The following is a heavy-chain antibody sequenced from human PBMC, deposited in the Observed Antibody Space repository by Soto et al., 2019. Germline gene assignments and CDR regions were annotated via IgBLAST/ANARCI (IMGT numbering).Heavy chain of an antibody. V-gene: IGHV4-59*01. CDR1: GGSISSYY. D-gene: IGHD3-3*01. CDR3: ARAYYDFWSGYYDAFDI. Sequence: PSETLSLTCTVSGGSISSYYWSWIRQPPGKGLEWIGYIYYSGSTNYNPSLKSRVTISVDTSKNQFSLKLSSVTAADTAVYYCARAYYDFWSGYYDAFDIWGQGTMVTVSS. CDR2: IYYSGST. J-gene: IGHJ3*02.